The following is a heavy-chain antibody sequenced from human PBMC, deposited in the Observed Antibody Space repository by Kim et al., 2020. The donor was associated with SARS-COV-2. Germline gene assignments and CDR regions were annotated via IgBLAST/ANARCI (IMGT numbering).Heavy chain of an antibody. V-gene: IGHV4-59*13. CDR2: LYYSGST. J-gene: IGHJ4*02. CDR1: GDSISSYY. CDR3: ARGFDY. Sequence: SETLSLTCTVSGDSISSYYWSWIRQPPGTGLEWTGYLYYSGSTNYNPSLKSRATISVDTSKNQFSLKLSSVTAANTVVYYCARGFDYWGQGTLVTVSS.